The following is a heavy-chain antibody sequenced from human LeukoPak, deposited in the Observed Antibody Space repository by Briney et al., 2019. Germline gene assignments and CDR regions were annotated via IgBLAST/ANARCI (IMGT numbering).Heavy chain of an antibody. J-gene: IGHJ4*02. Sequence: GGSLRLSCAASGFTFSDYYMSWIRQAPGKGLEWVSYVSSGSSTIYYADSVKGRFTISRDNANNSLYLQMNSLGAEDTAVYYCARETTGFDYWGQGTLVTVSS. CDR3: ARETTGFDY. V-gene: IGHV3-11*04. D-gene: IGHD4-11*01. CDR2: VSSGSSTI. CDR1: GFTFSDYY.